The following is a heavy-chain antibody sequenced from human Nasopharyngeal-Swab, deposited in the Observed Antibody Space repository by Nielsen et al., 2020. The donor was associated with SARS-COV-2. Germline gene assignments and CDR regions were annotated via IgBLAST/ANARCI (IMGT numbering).Heavy chain of an antibody. D-gene: IGHD3-22*01. CDR1: GYRFISYW. CDR2: IYPGDSDT. J-gene: IGHJ3*02. CDR3: ARTAIEGGYYRVDAFDI. V-gene: IGHV5-51*01. Sequence: GESLKISCQGSGYRFISYWIGWVRQMPGKGLEWMGIIYPGDSDTRYSPSFQGQVTISADKSINTAYLQWSSLKASDTAMYYCARTAIEGGYYRVDAFDIWGQGTMVTVSS.